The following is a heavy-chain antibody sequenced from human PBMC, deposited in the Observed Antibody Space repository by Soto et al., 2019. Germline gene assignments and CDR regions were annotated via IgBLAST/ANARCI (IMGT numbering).Heavy chain of an antibody. CDR1: GASLSDNY. CDR3: ARGRGKFDA. Sequence: PSETLSLTCAVYGASLSDNYCSWLRQPPGKGLEWIGEINHSGNTNYNPSLRSRVTISIDTSKNQLSLNLRSVSAADTAVYYCARGRGKFDAWGQGTPVTVSS. D-gene: IGHD6-13*01. CDR2: INHSGNT. V-gene: IGHV4-34*01. J-gene: IGHJ5*02.